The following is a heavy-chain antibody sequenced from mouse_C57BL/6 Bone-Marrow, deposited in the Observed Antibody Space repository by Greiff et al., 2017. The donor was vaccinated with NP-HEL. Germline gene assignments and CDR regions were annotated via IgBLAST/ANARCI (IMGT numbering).Heavy chain of an antibody. CDR2: IDPENGDT. D-gene: IGHD4-1*02. J-gene: IGHJ2*01. Sequence: VQLQQSGAELVRPGASVKLSCTASGFNIKDDYMHWVKQRPEQGLEWIGWIDPENGDTEYASKFQGKATITADTSSNTAYLQLSSLTSEDTAVYYCTTQLVHYWGQGTTLTVSS. CDR3: TTQLVHY. V-gene: IGHV14-4*01. CDR1: GFNIKDDY.